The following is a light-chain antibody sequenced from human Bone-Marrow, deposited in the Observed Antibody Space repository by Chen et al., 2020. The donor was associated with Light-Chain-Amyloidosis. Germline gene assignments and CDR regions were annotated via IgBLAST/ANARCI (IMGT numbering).Light chain of an antibody. Sequence: DIQMTQSPSSLSASVGDRVTITCRASRIISNSLVWYQQKPGKAPKLLLYAASRLESVVPSRFSGSGSGTDYTLTITSLEPEDFATYYCQEYYDTPHTFGQGTKLEIK. V-gene: IGKV1-NL1*01. CDR1: RIISNS. CDR3: QEYYDTPHT. CDR2: AAS. J-gene: IGKJ2*01.